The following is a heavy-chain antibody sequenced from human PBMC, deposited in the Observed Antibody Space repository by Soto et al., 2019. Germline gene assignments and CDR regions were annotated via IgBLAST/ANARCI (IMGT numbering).Heavy chain of an antibody. J-gene: IGHJ6*02. CDR2: IWYDGSNK. CDR3: SRGSYDGGNGLDV. D-gene: IGHD1-26*01. Sequence: QEQLVESVGGEVQPGRSLRLSCAASGFTFRNYAMHWVRQAPGKGLEWVTVIWYDGSNKYYADSVKGRFTISRDNSKNTLYLQMNSLRVEDTAVYYCSRGSYDGGNGLDVWGQGTTVTVSS. V-gene: IGHV3-33*01. CDR1: GFTFRNYA.